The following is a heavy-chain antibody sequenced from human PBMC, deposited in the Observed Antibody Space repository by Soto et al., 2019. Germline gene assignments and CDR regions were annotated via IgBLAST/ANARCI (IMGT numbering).Heavy chain of an antibody. Sequence: GPSVKVSCKASGFTFTSSAMQWVRQARVQRLEWVGWIVVGSGNTNYAQKFQERVTITRDMSTSTAYMELSSLRSEDTAVYYCAADSGYYDFWSGYPRLEYYYYYMDVWGKGTTVTVSS. J-gene: IGHJ6*03. CDR1: GFTFTSSA. D-gene: IGHD3-3*01. CDR3: AADSGYYDFWSGYPRLEYYYYYMDV. CDR2: IVVGSGNT. V-gene: IGHV1-58*02.